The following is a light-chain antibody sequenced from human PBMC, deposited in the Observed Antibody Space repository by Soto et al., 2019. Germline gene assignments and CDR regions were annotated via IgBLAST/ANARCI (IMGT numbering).Light chain of an antibody. V-gene: IGKV3-20*01. CDR2: GAS. Sequence: EIVLTQSPGTLSLSPGERATLSCRASQSVTNSYLAWYQQKPGQSPRLLISGASTRATGIPDRFSGSGSGTDFTLTISRLETEDFAVYYCQQYQNSPRTFGQGTKVDIK. CDR3: QQYQNSPRT. CDR1: QSVTNSY. J-gene: IGKJ1*01.